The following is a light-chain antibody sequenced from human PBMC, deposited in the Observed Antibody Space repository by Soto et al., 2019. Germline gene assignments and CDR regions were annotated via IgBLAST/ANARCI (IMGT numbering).Light chain of an antibody. CDR3: QQSFSPLCT. J-gene: IGKJ1*01. Sequence: DIQMTQSPSSLSASVGDRVTITCRASQSTSNYLNWYQQKPGKAPKLLIYAASSMPSGVPSRFSGSGSETDFTLTISSLHPDESATYYCQQSFSPLCTFGQGTKVEV. CDR1: QSTSNY. CDR2: AAS. V-gene: IGKV1-39*01.